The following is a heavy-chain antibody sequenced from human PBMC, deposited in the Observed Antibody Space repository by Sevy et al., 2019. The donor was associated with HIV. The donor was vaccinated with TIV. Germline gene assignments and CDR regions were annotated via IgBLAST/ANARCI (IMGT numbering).Heavy chain of an antibody. V-gene: IGHV3-30*18. D-gene: IGHD3-16*02. CDR2: ISYDGNNK. Sequence: GGSLRLSCAASGFTFSSYGMHWVRQAPGKGLEWVAVISYDGNNKYYADSVKGRFTISRDNSKNTLYLQMNSLRAEDTAVYYCAKDAYYDYVWGSYRYTPDAFDIWGQGTMVTVSS. CDR1: GFTFSSYG. J-gene: IGHJ3*02. CDR3: AKDAYYDYVWGSYRYTPDAFDI.